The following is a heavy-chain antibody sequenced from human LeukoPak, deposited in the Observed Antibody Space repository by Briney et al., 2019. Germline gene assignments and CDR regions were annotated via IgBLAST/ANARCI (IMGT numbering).Heavy chain of an antibody. CDR1: GYTFTDYY. D-gene: IGHD1-26*01. CDR3: ATGGVGASSRPHDAFDI. CDR2: VDPEDGET. Sequence: AASVKVSCKVSGYTFTDYYMRWVQQAPGKGLEWMGLVDPEDGETIYAEKFQGRVTITADTSTDTAYMELSSLRSEDTAVYYCATGGVGASSRPHDAFDIWGQGTMVTVSS. J-gene: IGHJ3*02. V-gene: IGHV1-69-2*01.